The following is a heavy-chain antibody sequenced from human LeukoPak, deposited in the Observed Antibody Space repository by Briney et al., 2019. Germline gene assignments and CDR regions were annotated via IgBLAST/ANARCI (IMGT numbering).Heavy chain of an antibody. CDR1: GFTFDDYA. J-gene: IGHJ4*02. D-gene: IGHD2-15*01. CDR3: AKDLGLVVSARDY. Sequence: PGGSLRLSCAASGFTFDDYAMHWVRQAPGKGLEWVSGISWNSGSIGYADSVKGRFTISRDNAKNSLYLQMNSLRAEDTALYYCAKDLGLVVSARDYWGQGTLVTVSS. CDR2: ISWNSGSI. V-gene: IGHV3-9*01.